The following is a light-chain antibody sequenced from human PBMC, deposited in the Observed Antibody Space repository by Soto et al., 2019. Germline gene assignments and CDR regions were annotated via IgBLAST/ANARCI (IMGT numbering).Light chain of an antibody. CDR2: DAS. V-gene: IGKV3-11*01. CDR1: QSVRRY. CDR3: QQRNNWPPIT. Sequence: EIVMTQSPATLSVSPGERATLSCRASQSVRRYIAWYQQKPGQAPRLLIYDASTRATGIPARFSGSGSETDFTLTITSLEPEDFAVYYCQQRNNWPPITCGQGTRLEI. J-gene: IGKJ5*01.